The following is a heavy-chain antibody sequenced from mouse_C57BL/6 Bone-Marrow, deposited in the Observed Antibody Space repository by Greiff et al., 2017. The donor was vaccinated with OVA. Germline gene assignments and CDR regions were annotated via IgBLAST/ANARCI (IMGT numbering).Heavy chain of an antibody. CDR1: GYTFTSYT. D-gene: IGHD2-2*01. Sequence: VQLVESGAELARPGASVKMSCKASGYTFTSYTMHWVKQRPGQGLEWIGYINPSSGYTKYNQKFKDKATLTADKSSSTAYMQLSSLTSEDSAVYYCARGAMVTNGDFDYWGQGTTLTVSS. V-gene: IGHV1-4*01. CDR2: INPSSGYT. J-gene: IGHJ2*01. CDR3: ARGAMVTNGDFDY.